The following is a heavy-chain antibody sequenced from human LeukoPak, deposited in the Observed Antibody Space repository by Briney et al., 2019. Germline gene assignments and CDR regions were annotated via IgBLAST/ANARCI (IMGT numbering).Heavy chain of an antibody. CDR1: GYTITGYY. J-gene: IGHJ4*02. D-gene: IGHD1-26*01. V-gene: IGHV1-2*02. CDR2: INPDSGTT. Sequence: ASVKVSCKASGYTITGYYMHWVRQAPGQGLEWMAWINPDSGTTNYAHKFQGRVTLTRDTSISTAYMEVSGLRSDDTAIYYCARDGSLHYWGQGTLVTVSS. CDR3: ARDGSLHY.